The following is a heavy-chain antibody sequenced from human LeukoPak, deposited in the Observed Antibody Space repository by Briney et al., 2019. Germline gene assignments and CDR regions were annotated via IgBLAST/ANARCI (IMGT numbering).Heavy chain of an antibody. CDR1: GFTFSSYA. V-gene: IGHV3-30-3*01. J-gene: IGHJ4*02. CDR3: ARVPSYYYDSSGPPERWYYFDY. D-gene: IGHD3-22*01. CDR2: ISYDGSNK. Sequence: GGSLRLSCAASGFTFSSYAMHWVRQAPGKGLEWVAVISYDGSNKYYADSVKGRVTISRDNSKNTLYLQMNSLRAEDTAVYYCARVPSYYYDSSGPPERWYYFDYWGQGTLVTVSS.